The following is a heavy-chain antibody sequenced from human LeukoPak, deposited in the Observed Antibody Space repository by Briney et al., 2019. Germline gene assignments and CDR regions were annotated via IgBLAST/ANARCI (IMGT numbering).Heavy chain of an antibody. V-gene: IGHV1-8*03. J-gene: IGHJ4*02. CDR2: MNPNSGNT. D-gene: IGHD3-22*01. Sequence: ASVKVSCKASGYTFTSYDINWVRQATGQGLEWMGWMNPNSGNTGYAQKFQGRVTITRNTSISTAYMELSSLRSEDTAVYYCAREPYYHDSSGYVSDYWGQGTLVTVSS. CDR1: GYTFTSYD. CDR3: AREPYYHDSSGYVSDY.